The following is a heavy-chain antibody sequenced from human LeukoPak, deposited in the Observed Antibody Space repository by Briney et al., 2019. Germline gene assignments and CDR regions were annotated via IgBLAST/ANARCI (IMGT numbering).Heavy chain of an antibody. D-gene: IGHD3-22*01. CDR3: ARGANYYDSSGYQDDY. CDR2: INHSGST. Sequence: SETLSLTCAVYGGSFSGYYWSWIRQPPGKGLEWIGEINHSGSTNYNPSLKSRVTISVDTSKNQFSLKLSSVTAADTAVYYCARGANYYDSSGYQDDYWGQGTLVTVSS. V-gene: IGHV4-34*01. CDR1: GGSFSGYY. J-gene: IGHJ4*02.